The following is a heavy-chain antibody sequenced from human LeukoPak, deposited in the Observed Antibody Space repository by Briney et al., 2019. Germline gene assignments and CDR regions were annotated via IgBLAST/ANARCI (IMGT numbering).Heavy chain of an antibody. Sequence: SETLSLTCTVSGGSVSSGSYYWSWTRQPPGKGLEWIGYIYYSGSTNYNPSLKSRVTISVDTSKNQFSLKLSSVTAADTAVYYCARGRYSSGWYGWFDPWGQGTLVTVSS. CDR3: ARGRYSSGWYGWFDP. D-gene: IGHD6-19*01. CDR1: GGSVSSGSYY. J-gene: IGHJ5*02. V-gene: IGHV4-61*01. CDR2: IYYSGST.